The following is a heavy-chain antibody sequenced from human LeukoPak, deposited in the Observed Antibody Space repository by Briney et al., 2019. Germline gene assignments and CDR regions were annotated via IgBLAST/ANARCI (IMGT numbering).Heavy chain of an antibody. CDR3: ARDLSYPRNRYYFDY. Sequence: SETLSLTCTVSGGSISSSSYYWGWIRQPPGKGLEWIGSIYYSGSTYYNPSLKSRVTISVDTSKNQFSLKPSSVTAADTAVYYCARDLSYPRNRYYFDYWGQGTLVTVSS. CDR2: IYYSGST. CDR1: GGSISSSSYY. V-gene: IGHV4-39*07. D-gene: IGHD1-26*01. J-gene: IGHJ4*02.